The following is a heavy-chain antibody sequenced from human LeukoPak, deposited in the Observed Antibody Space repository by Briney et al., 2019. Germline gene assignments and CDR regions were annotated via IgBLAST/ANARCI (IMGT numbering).Heavy chain of an antibody. CDR3: ARDGTAAAAGQDDLDYYYYYMDV. D-gene: IGHD6-13*01. Sequence: GGSLRLSCAASGFTFSSYWMSWVRQAPGKGLEWVSSISSSSSYIYYADSVKGRFTISRDNAKNSLYLQMNSLRAEDTAVYYCARDGTAAAAGQDDLDYYYYYMDVWGKGTTVTVSS. J-gene: IGHJ6*03. CDR2: ISSSSSYI. V-gene: IGHV3-21*01. CDR1: GFTFSSYW.